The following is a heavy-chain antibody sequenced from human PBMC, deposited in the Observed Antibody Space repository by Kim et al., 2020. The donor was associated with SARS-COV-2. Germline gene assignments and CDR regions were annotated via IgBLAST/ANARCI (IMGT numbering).Heavy chain of an antibody. CDR2: T. V-gene: IGHV3-23*01. CDR3: ASARLTHAFDI. J-gene: IGHJ3*02. D-gene: IGHD3-16*01. Sequence: TYYADSVKGRFTISRDTSKNTLYLQMNSLRAEDTAVYYCASARLTHAFDIWGQGTMVTVSS.